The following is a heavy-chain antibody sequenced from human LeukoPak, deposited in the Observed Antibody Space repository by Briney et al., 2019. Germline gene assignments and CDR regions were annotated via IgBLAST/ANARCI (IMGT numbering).Heavy chain of an antibody. J-gene: IGHJ4*02. CDR1: GGSISTYF. D-gene: IGHD6-6*01. Sequence: PSETLSLTCTVSGGSISTYFWSWIRQPAGKGLEWIGRIYTSETTNYNPSLKSRVSMSVDTSKNQFSLNLSSVTAADTAVYYCAREPNIAARQCFDYWGQGTLVTVSS. CDR2: IYTSETT. CDR3: AREPNIAARQCFDY. V-gene: IGHV4-4*07.